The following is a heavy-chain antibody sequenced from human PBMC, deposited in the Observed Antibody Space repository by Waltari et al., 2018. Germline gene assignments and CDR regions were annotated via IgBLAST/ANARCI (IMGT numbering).Heavy chain of an antibody. Sequence: EVQLLESGGGLVQPGGSLRLSCAASGFTFSSYAMSWVRQAPGKGLEWVSASSGSGGSTYYADSVKGRFTISRDNSKNTLYLQMNSLRAEDTAVYYCANLYPDIYYEGWFDPWGQGTLVTVSS. CDR2: SSGSGGST. CDR1: GFTFSSYA. V-gene: IGHV3-23*01. J-gene: IGHJ5*02. CDR3: ANLYPDIYYEGWFDP. D-gene: IGHD3-22*01.